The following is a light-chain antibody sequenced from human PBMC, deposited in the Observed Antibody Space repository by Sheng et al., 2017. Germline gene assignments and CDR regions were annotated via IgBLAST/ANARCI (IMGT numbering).Light chain of an antibody. CDR2: GAS. J-gene: IGKJ2*01. V-gene: IGKV3-15*01. CDR3: QQYNNWPPEYT. Sequence: EIVMTQSPATLSLSPGERATLSCRASQSLSSNLAWYQQKPGQAPRLLIYGASTRATGIPARFSGSGSGTEFTLTISSLQSEDFAVYYCQQYNNWPPEYTFGQATKLEIK. CDR1: QSLSSN.